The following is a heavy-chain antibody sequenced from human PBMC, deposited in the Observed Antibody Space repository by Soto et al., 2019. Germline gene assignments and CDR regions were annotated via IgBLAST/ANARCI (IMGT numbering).Heavy chain of an antibody. CDR1: GDSVSTNSAT. D-gene: IGHD2-8*01. CDR2: TYYRSKWYN. CDR3: ARLIGNSWLAS. V-gene: IGHV6-1*01. J-gene: IGHJ5*01. Sequence: QVQLQQSGPGLVKPSQTLSLTCAISGDSVSTNSATWEWIRQSPSRGLEWLGRTYYRSKWYNDYAVSVEGRITINPDTSKNQVSLQLNSVTPDHTAVYYCARLIGNSWLASWGQGTLVTVSS.